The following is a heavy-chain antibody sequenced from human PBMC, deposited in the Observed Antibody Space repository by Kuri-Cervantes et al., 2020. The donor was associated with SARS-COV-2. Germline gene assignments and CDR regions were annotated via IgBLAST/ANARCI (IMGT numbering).Heavy chain of an antibody. J-gene: IGHJ5*02. CDR1: GYTFTSYD. V-gene: IGHV1-8*01. Sequence: ASVKVSCKASGYTFTSYDINWVRQATGQGLEWMGWMNPNSGNTGYAQKFQGRVTMTKNTSISTAYMELSSLRSEDTAVYYCARGDQLLLGSWFDPWAREPWSPSPQ. CDR2: MNPNSGNT. D-gene: IGHD2-2*01. CDR3: ARGDQLLLGSWFDP.